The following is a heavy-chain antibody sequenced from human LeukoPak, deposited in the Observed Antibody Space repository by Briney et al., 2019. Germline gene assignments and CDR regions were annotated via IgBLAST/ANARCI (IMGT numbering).Heavy chain of an antibody. V-gene: IGHV1-46*01. D-gene: IGHD3-16*01. CDR2: INPSGGST. CDR1: GYTFTIYY. CDR3: ARRIDRGWGSMFDP. J-gene: IGHJ5*02. Sequence: GASVKVSCRSSGYTFTIYYMHWARRARGQGLEWMGIINPSGGSTSYAQKFQGRVTMTRDTSTSTVYMELSSLRSEDTAVYYCARRIDRGWGSMFDPWGQGTLVTVSS.